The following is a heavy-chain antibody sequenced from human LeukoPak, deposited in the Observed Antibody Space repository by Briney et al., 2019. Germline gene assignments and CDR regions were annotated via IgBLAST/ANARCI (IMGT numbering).Heavy chain of an antibody. Sequence: GGSLRLSCAASGFTFSSYGMHWVRQAPGKGLEWVAVIWYDGSNKYYADSVKGRFTISRDNSKSTLYLQMNSLRAEDTAVYYCARVGLDGPTDRGFDYWGQGTLVTVSS. CDR1: GFTFSSYG. V-gene: IGHV3-33*01. CDR2: IWYDGSNK. D-gene: IGHD3/OR15-3a*01. J-gene: IGHJ4*02. CDR3: ARVGLDGPTDRGFDY.